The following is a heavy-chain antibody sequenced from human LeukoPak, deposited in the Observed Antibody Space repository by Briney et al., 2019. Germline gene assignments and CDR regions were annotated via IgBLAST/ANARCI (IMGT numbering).Heavy chain of an antibody. CDR3: ARGQRGLPY. CDR1: GGSISSYY. J-gene: IGHJ4*02. D-gene: IGHD2-21*01. Sequence: KPSETLSVTCTVPGGSISSYYWNWIRQPPGKGLEWIGYIYYSGSTNYNPSLKSRVTISVDTSKNQFSLKLTSVTAADTAVYYCARGQRGLPYWGQGTLVTVSS. CDR2: IYYSGST. V-gene: IGHV4-59*01.